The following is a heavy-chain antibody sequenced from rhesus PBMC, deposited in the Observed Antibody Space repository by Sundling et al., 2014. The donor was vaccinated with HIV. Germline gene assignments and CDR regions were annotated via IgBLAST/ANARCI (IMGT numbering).Heavy chain of an antibody. Sequence: QVQLQESGPGLVKPSETLSLTCAVSGGSISDYYYWNWIRQPPGKGLEWIANIYGNSATTNYNPSLKSRVAISKDTSKNHFFLKLSSVTAADTAVYFCATDTSGWHHRFDYWGQGVLVTVSS. J-gene: IGHJ4*01. CDR1: GGSISDYYY. V-gene: IGHV4S9*01. CDR3: ATDTSGWHHRFDY. D-gene: IGHD6-31*01. CDR2: IYGNSATT.